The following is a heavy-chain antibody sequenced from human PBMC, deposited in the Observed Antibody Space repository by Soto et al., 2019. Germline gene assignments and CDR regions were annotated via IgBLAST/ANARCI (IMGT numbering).Heavy chain of an antibody. V-gene: IGHV4-61*01. J-gene: IGHJ6*02. CDR3: ASGILVVPAAREYYYYGLDV. CDR1: GGSVRSGSYY. CDR2: IDYSGST. D-gene: IGHD2-2*01. Sequence: ENLSLACTVSGGSVRSGSYYWSWIRQPPGKGLEWSGYIDYSGSTNYNPSLTSRVTISVDTSKNQFSLKLSSVTAADTAVYYCASGILVVPAAREYYYYGLDVWGQGTTVTVS.